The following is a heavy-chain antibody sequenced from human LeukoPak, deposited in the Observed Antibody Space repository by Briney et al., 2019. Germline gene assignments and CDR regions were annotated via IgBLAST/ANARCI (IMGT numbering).Heavy chain of an antibody. CDR3: AKLMGCFGSGRLFDY. CDR2: ISYDGSNK. J-gene: IGHJ4*02. CDR1: GFTFSSYG. D-gene: IGHD3-10*01. V-gene: IGHV3-30*18. Sequence: PGRSLRLSCAASGFTFSSYGMHWVRQAPGKGLEWVAVISYDGSNKYYADSVKGRFTISRDNSKNTLYLQMNSLRAEDTAVYYCAKLMGCFGSGRLFDYWGQGTLVTVSS.